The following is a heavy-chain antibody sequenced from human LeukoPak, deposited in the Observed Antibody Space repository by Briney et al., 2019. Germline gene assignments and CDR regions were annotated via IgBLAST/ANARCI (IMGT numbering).Heavy chain of an antibody. CDR1: RFTFSSYG. Sequence: PGGSLRLSRAASRFTFSSYGMHGVRPAPGKGLEGVAVISYDGSNKYYADSVKGRFTISRDNSKNTLYLQMNSLRAEDTAVYYCAKAGYSGSYYSYYYYYMDVWGKGTTVTVSS. D-gene: IGHD1-26*01. V-gene: IGHV3-30*18. J-gene: IGHJ6*03. CDR2: ISYDGSNK. CDR3: AKAGYSGSYYSYYYYYMDV.